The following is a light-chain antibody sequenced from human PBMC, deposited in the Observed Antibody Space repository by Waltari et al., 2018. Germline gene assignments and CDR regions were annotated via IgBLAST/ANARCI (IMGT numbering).Light chain of an antibody. CDR1: SSNLGSGYD. J-gene: IGLJ3*02. CDR2: GNN. V-gene: IGLV1-40*01. Sequence: QSVLTQPPSLSGAPGQRVTISCTGSSSNLGSGYDVHWYQQLPGTAPKLLIYGNNNRPSWVPDRFSGSRSGTSASLAITGLQAEDEADYYCQSYDNSLSGAWVFGGGTKLTVL. CDR3: QSYDNSLSGAWV.